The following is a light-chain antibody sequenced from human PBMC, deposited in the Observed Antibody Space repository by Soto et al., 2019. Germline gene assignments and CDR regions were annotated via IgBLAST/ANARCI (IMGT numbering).Light chain of an antibody. Sequence: DIQMTQSPSTLSASVADRVTITCRAGQSISSWLAWYQQKPGKAPKLLIYKASSLQSGVPSRFSGSGSGTDFTLTISSLQPDDFATYYCQQYNGYPWTFGQGTKVEIK. CDR3: QQYNGYPWT. J-gene: IGKJ1*01. V-gene: IGKV1-5*03. CDR1: QSISSW. CDR2: KAS.